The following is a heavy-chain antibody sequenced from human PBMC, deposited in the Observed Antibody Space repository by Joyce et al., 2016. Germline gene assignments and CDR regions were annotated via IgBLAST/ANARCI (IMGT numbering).Heavy chain of an antibody. V-gene: IGHV3-53*01. J-gene: IGHJ5*02. CDR2: NLRGGFT. D-gene: IGHD3-22*01. CDR1: GLSVSNNY. Sequence: EVQLVESGGGLIRPGGSLRLSCAYSGLSVSNNYMTWVRQAPGKGLGWVSNNLRGGFTFYSESVKGRFTISRDNSKNAVHLQMNSLRDDDTAIYFCARKIYSSGFAWFDPWGQGTLVTVSS. CDR3: ARKIYSSGFAWFDP.